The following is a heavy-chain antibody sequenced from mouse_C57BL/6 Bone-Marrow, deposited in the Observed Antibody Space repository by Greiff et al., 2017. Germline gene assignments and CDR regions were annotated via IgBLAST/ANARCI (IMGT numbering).Heavy chain of an antibody. CDR3: ARESYDSLFAY. CDR2: IHPNSGST. J-gene: IGHJ3*01. Sequence: QVQLQQPGAELVKPGASVKLSCTASGYTFTSYWMPWVQQRPGQGLEWIGMIHPNSGSTNYNEKFKSKATLTVDKSSSTAYMQLSSLTSEDSAVYYCARESYDSLFAYWGQGTLVTVSA. D-gene: IGHD2-4*01. V-gene: IGHV1-64*01. CDR1: GYTFTSYW.